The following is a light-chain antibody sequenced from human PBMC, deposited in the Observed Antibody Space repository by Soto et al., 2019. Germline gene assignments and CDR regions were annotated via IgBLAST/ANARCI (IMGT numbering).Light chain of an antibody. Sequence: QSALTQPASVSGSPGQSITISCTGTSSDVGGYNYLSWYQQHPGKAPKLMIYDVTNGPSGVSNRFSGSKSGNTASLTISGLQAEDEADYYCTAYTSSITYVFGTGTKVTVL. V-gene: IGLV2-14*01. J-gene: IGLJ1*01. CDR2: DVT. CDR3: TAYTSSITYV. CDR1: SSDVGGYNY.